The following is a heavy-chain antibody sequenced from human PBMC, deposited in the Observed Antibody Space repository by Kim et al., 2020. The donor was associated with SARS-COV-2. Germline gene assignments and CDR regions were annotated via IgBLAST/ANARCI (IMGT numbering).Heavy chain of an antibody. CDR1: GFSFTSYG. Sequence: GGSLRLSCAASGFSFTSYGMHWVRQAPGKGLEWVGFISYDGSDKFYADSVKGRFTISRDNSKSTLYLQTNSLRVEETAVFYCARGPVDPKDGWYFDVWGRGTLGTVPS. CDR2: ISYDGSDK. D-gene: IGHD5-12*01. J-gene: IGHJ2*01. V-gene: IGHV3-33*01. CDR3: ARGPVDPKDGWYFDV.